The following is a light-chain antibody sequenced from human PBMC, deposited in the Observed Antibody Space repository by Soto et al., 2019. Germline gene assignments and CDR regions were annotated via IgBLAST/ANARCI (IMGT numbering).Light chain of an antibody. Sequence: EIVLTQSPGTLSLSPGEGATLSCRASQSVSSSYLAWYQQKPGQAPRLLIYGASSRATGIPDRFRGGGSGPDFTLTMSRLEPEDFAVYYCQQYDNSPWTFGQGTKVEIK. CDR3: QQYDNSPWT. V-gene: IGKV3-20*01. CDR1: QSVSSSY. CDR2: GAS. J-gene: IGKJ1*01.